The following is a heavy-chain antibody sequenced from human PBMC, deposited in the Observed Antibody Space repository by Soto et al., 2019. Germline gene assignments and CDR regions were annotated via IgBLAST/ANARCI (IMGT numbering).Heavy chain of an antibody. Sequence: PGGYLRLSCKASGFSFGDYAMNWFRQSPGEGLEWVGFVRSKVYGGTTDYAASVRGRFTISRDDSKSIAYLQMNSLKTDDTAVYYCARDWVQITDCDYLYYGLDAWGPGTTVTVAS. D-gene: IGHD3-16*01. CDR2: VRSKVYGGTT. J-gene: IGHJ6*02. CDR1: GFSFGDYA. CDR3: ARDWVQITDCDYLYYGLDA. V-gene: IGHV3-49*03.